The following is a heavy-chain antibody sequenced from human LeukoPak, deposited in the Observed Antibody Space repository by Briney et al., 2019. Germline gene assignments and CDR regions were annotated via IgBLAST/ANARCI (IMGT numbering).Heavy chain of an antibody. V-gene: IGHV4-59*01. J-gene: IGHJ4*02. CDR2: IYYSGRT. Sequence: SETLSLTCTVSGGSISSYYWSWIRQPPGKGLEWIGYIYYSGRTNYNPSLKSRVTLSVDTSKNQFSLKLSSVTAADTAVYYCARGLAPYGGFDYWGQGTLVTVSS. D-gene: IGHD2-21*01. CDR3: ARGLAPYGGFDY. CDR1: GGSISSYY.